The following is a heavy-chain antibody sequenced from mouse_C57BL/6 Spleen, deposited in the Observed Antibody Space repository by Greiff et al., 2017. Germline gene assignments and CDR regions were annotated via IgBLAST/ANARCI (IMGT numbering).Heavy chain of an antibody. CDR2: INYDGSST. Sequence: EVQLVESEGGLVQPGSSMKLSCTASGFTFSDYYMAWVRQVPEKGLEWVANINYDGSSTYYLDSLKSRFIISRDNAKNILYLQMSSLKSEDTATYYCARGPSTVGATGDAMDYWGQGTSVTVSS. D-gene: IGHD1-1*01. CDR3: ARGPSTVGATGDAMDY. J-gene: IGHJ4*01. V-gene: IGHV5-16*01. CDR1: GFTFSDYY.